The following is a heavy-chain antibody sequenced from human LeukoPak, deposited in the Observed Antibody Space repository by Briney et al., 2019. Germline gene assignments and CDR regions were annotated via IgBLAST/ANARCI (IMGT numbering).Heavy chain of an antibody. CDR2: IKYDGNEE. V-gene: IGHV3-7*01. CDR1: GFTFSSYW. J-gene: IGHJ4*02. Sequence: GGSLRLSCAASGFTFSSYWMSWMRQAPGKGLEWVANIKYDGNEEYYVDSVKGRFTISRDNAKNSLYLQLNSLRDEDTAVYYCKSGGAAPGSFDYWGQGTLVTVSP. D-gene: IGHD1-1*01. CDR3: KSGGAAPGSFDY.